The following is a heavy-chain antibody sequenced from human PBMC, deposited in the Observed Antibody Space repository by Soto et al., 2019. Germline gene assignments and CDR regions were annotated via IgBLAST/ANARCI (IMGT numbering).Heavy chain of an antibody. CDR1: GYTFTSYG. V-gene: IGHV1-18*01. CDR3: ARDSHLRDYPYYFDY. CDR2: ISAYNGNT. D-gene: IGHD4-17*01. J-gene: IGHJ4*02. Sequence: ASVKVSCKASGYTFTSYGISWVRQAPGQGLEWMGWISAYNGNTNYAQKLQGRVTMTTDTSTSTAYMELRSLRSDDTAVYYCARDSHLRDYPYYFDYWGQGTLVTVSS.